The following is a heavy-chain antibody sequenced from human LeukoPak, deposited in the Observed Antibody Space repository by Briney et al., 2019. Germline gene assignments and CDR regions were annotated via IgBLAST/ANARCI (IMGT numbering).Heavy chain of an antibody. CDR3: ARRGDYLLN. CDR1: GGSISSSSYY. V-gene: IGHV4-61*05. CDR2: IYYSGST. J-gene: IGHJ4*02. D-gene: IGHD4-17*01. Sequence: SETLSLTCTVSGGSISSSSYYWSWIRQPPGKGLEWIGYIYYSGSTNYNPSLKSRVTISVDTSKNQFSLKLSSVTAADTAVYYCARRGDYLLNWGQGTLVTVSS.